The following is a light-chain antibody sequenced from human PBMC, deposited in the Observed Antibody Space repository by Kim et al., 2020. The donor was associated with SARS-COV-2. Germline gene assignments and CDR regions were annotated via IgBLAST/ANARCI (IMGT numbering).Light chain of an antibody. CDR1: QSVSSTY. V-gene: IGKV3-20*01. CDR3: QQYDSSPTT. CDR2: GAS. J-gene: IGKJ1*01. Sequence: APGERATLSCRASQSVSSTYVAWYQQRPGQAPRLLIYGASSMATGTPDRFSGSGSGTDFSLTISRLESEDFAVYYCQQYDSSPTTFGQGTKVDIK.